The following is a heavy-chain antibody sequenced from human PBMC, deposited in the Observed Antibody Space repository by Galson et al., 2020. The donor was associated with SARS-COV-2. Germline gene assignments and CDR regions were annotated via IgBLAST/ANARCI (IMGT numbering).Heavy chain of an antibody. CDR1: GGSISSSSYY. CDR2: IYYSGST. V-gene: IGHV4-39*01. Sequence: KTSETLSLTCTVSGGSISSSSYYWGWIRQPPGKGLEWIGSIYYSGSTYYNPSLKSRVTISVDTSKNQFSLKLSSVTAADTAVYYCARDADSSGSYYYYGMDVWGQGTTVTVSS. J-gene: IGHJ6*02. CDR3: ARDADSSGSYYYYGMDV. D-gene: IGHD3-22*01.